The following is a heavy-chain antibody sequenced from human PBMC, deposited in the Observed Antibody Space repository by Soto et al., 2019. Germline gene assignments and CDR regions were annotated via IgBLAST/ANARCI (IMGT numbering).Heavy chain of an antibody. V-gene: IGHV1-69*02. CDR3: ARGRSIAAAGRHFDY. CDR1: GGTFSSYT. D-gene: IGHD6-13*01. Sequence: QVQLVQSGAEVKKPGSSVKVSCKASGGTFSSYTISWVRQAPGQGLEWMGRIIPILGIANYAQKFQGRVTITADKSTSTAYMELSSLRSEDTAVYYCARGRSIAAAGRHFDYWGQGTLVTVSS. CDR2: IIPILGIA. J-gene: IGHJ4*02.